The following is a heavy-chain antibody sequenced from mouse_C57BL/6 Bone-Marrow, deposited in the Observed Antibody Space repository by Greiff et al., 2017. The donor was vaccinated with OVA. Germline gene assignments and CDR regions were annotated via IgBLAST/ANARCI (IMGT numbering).Heavy chain of an antibody. D-gene: IGHD1-1*01. CDR3: AKKGYYGSSFYFDY. Sequence: QVQLQQSGPGLVQPSQRLSITCTVSGFSFTSYGVHWVRQSPGKGLEWLGVIWRGGSTDYNAAFMSRLSITKDNSKSQVFFKMNSLQADDTAIYYCAKKGYYGSSFYFDYWGQGTTLTVSS. CDR2: IWRGGST. CDR1: GFSFTSYG. V-gene: IGHV2-5*01. J-gene: IGHJ2*01.